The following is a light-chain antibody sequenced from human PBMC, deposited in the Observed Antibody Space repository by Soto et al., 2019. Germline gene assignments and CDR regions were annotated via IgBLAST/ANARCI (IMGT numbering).Light chain of an antibody. CDR3: CSYAGIYNYL. V-gene: IGLV2-11*01. J-gene: IGLJ2*01. CDR1: SSDVGTYNY. Sequence: QSALTQPRSVSGSPGQSVTISCTGTSSDVGTYNYVSWFQQYPGKAPKLMISDVSKRPSGVPDRFSGSKSGNTASLTISGLHDEDEDYYYCCSYAGIYNYLFGGGTKVTVL. CDR2: DVS.